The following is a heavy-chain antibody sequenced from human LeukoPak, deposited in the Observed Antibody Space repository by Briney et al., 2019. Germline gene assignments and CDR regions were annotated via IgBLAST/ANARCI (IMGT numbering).Heavy chain of an antibody. Sequence: REASVKVSCKASGYTFTGYYMHWVRQAPGQGLEWMGWINPNSAGTNYAQKFQGRVTMTRDTSISTAYMELSRLRSDDTAVYYCARGHVIVVVPAAIIGEYNWFDPWGQGTLVTVSS. CDR3: ARGHVIVVVPAAIIGEYNWFDP. CDR1: GYTFTGYY. V-gene: IGHV1-2*02. J-gene: IGHJ5*02. D-gene: IGHD2-2*01. CDR2: INPNSAGT.